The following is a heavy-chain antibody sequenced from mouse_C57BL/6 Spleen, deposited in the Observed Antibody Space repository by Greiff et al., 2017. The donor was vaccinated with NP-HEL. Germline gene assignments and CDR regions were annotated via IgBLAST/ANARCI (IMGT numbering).Heavy chain of an antibody. CDR2: INPNNGGT. CDR3: AREGWYPKGFAY. J-gene: IGHJ3*01. V-gene: IGHV1-26*01. D-gene: IGHD1-1*02. CDR1: GYTFTDYY. Sequence: VQLQQSGPELVKPGASVKISCKASGYTFTDYYMNWVKQSHGKSLEWIGDINPNNGGTSYNQKFKGKATLTVDKSSSTAYMELRSLTSEDSAVYYCAREGWYPKGFAYWGQGTLVTVSA.